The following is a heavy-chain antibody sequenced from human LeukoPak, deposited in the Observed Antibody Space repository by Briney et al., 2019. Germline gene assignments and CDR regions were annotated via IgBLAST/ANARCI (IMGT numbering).Heavy chain of an antibody. CDR3: ARVTYDSSGETRGDAFDI. CDR2: MNPNNGNT. D-gene: IGHD3-22*01. CDR1: GYTFTSYD. J-gene: IGHJ3*02. V-gene: IGHV1-8*01. Sequence: GASVKVSCKTSGYTFTSYDINWVRQATGQGLEWMGWMNPNNGNTDYAQKFQGRVTMTSNTSIRTAYMELSSLRSEDTAVYYCARVTYDSSGETRGDAFDIWGQGTMVTVSS.